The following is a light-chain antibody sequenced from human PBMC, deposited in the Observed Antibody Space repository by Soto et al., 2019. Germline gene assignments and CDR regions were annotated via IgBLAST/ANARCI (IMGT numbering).Light chain of an antibody. CDR2: LAS. CDR3: QQYASSPWT. Sequence: EIMLTQSPGTLSLYPGARATLSCRASQSLASNYLAWYQQKTGQTPRLLIYLASSRAPGIPDRFSGRGSGTDFTLTISRVEPEDFAVYYCQQYASSPWTFGQGTKVDIK. J-gene: IGKJ1*01. V-gene: IGKV3-20*01. CDR1: QSLASNY.